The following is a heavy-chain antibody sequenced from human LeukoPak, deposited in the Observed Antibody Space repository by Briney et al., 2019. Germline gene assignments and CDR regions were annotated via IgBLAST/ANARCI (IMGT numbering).Heavy chain of an antibody. D-gene: IGHD6-13*01. CDR1: GFTFNDYY. J-gene: IGHJ4*02. CDR3: ARNPGPGTLDN. V-gene: IGHV3-11*06. CDR2: ISSSRGHT. Sequence: GGSLRLSCAASGFTFNDYYMSWIRQAPGKGLEWVSFISSSRGHTTYADSVNVLFTISRDNAKNSLYLQMNSLRAEDTAVYYCARNPGPGTLDNWGQGTLVTVSS.